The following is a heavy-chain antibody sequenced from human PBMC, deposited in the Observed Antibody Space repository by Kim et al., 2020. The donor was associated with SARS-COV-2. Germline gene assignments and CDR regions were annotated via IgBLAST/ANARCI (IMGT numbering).Heavy chain of an antibody. CDR2: INRSGST. D-gene: IGHD3-3*01. J-gene: IGHJ3*02. CDR1: GGSFSSYF. CDR3: ARGHKGITIFGVAPKGAFDI. Sequence: SETLSLTCAVYGGSFSSYFWSWIRQPPGKGLEWIGEINRSGSTNYNPSLESRVTISVDTSKNQFSLKLSSVTAADTAVYYCARGHKGITIFGVAPKGAFDIWGQGTMVTVSS. V-gene: IGHV4-34*01.